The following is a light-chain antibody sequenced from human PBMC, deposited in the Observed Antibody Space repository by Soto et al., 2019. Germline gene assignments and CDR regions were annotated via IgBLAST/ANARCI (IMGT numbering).Light chain of an antibody. CDR3: QQYEKWPPSIT. J-gene: IGKJ5*01. CDR2: GVS. V-gene: IGKV3-15*01. CDR1: QSVSSN. Sequence: EIVMTQSPATLSVSPGERATLSCRAIQSVSSNLAWYQQKPGQAPRLLIYGVSTRATGISARFSGGGSVTEFTLTISSLQSEDFALYYCQQYEKWPPSITFGQGTRLEIK.